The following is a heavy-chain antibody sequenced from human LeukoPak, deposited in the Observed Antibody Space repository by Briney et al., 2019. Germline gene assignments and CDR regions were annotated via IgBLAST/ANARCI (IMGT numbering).Heavy chain of an antibody. CDR2: IKQDGSDK. Sequence: GGSLRLSCAASGFTFSRYWMSWVRQAPGKGLEWVANIKQDGSDKDYVDSVKGRFTISRDNAMNSLFLQMNSLRAEDTAAYYCAREVGARGTLDYWGQGTLVTVSS. CDR3: AREVGARGTLDY. V-gene: IGHV3-7*01. J-gene: IGHJ4*02. D-gene: IGHD1-26*01. CDR1: GFTFSRYW.